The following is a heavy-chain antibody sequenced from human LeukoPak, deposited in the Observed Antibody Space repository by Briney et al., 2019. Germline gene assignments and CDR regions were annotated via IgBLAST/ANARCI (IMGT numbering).Heavy chain of an antibody. CDR2: IYYSGST. Sequence: PSETLSPTCTVSGGSVSSGSYYWSWIRQPPGKGLEWIGYIYYSGSTNYNPSLKSRVTISVDTSKNQFSLKLSSVTAADTAVYYCARGLDYYGSGSPGEDWFDPWGQGTLVTVSS. CDR3: ARGLDYYGSGSPGEDWFDP. V-gene: IGHV4-61*01. D-gene: IGHD3-10*01. CDR1: GGSVSSGSYY. J-gene: IGHJ5*02.